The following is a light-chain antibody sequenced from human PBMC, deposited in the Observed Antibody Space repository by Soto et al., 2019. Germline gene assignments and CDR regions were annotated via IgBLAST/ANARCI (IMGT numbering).Light chain of an antibody. Sequence: AIRMTQSPSSLSASTGDRVTITCRASQGISSYLAWYQQKPGKAPKLLIYAASTLQSGVPSRFSGSGSGTDFTLSISCLQSEDFATYYCQLYYSYPRTFGGRTKVEIK. CDR2: AAS. J-gene: IGKJ4*01. CDR3: QLYYSYPRT. V-gene: IGKV1-8*01. CDR1: QGISSY.